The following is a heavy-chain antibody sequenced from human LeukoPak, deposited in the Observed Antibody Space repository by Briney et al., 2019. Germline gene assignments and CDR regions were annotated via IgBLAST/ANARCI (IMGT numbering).Heavy chain of an antibody. J-gene: IGHJ4*02. CDR2: ISGSGGST. Sequence: GGSLSLSCGASGFIFSSWARSWVRQAPGKGVEWVSAISGSGGSTYYADSVKGRFTISRDNSKNTLYLQMNSLRAEDTAVYYCAKVAMGAYWGQGTLVTVSS. CDR1: GFIFSSWA. D-gene: IGHD1-26*01. V-gene: IGHV3-23*01. CDR3: AKVAMGAY.